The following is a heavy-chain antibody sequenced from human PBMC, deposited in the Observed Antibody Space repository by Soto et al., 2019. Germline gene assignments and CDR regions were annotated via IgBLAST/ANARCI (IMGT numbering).Heavy chain of an antibody. V-gene: IGHV3-30-3*01. J-gene: IGHJ6*02. CDR3: ARDDRGGEYYYYGMDV. Sequence: PGGSLRLSCAASGFTFSSYAMHWVRQAPGKGLEWVAVISYDGSNKYYADSVKGRFTISRDNSKNTLYLQMNSLRAEDTAVYYCARDDRGGEYYYYGMDVWGQGTTVTV. CDR1: GFTFSSYA. D-gene: IGHD3-10*01. CDR2: ISYDGSNK.